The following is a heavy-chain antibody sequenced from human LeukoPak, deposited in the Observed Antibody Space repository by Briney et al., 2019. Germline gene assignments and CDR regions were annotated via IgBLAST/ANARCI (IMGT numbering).Heavy chain of an antibody. Sequence: PGGSLRLSCAASGFTFSRYGMHWVRQAPGKGLEWVSSISSSSTYIYYADSLEGRFTISRDNVRNSLYLQMNSLRAEDTAVYYCAGDYEGNLAFDIWGQGTMVTVSS. D-gene: IGHD4-23*01. CDR3: AGDYEGNLAFDI. CDR1: GFTFSRYG. V-gene: IGHV3-21*01. J-gene: IGHJ3*02. CDR2: ISSSSTYI.